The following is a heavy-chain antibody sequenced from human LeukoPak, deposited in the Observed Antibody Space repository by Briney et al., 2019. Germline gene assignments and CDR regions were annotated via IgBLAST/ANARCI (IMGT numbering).Heavy chain of an antibody. V-gene: IGHV1-69*13. Sequence: SVKVSCKASGGTFSSYAISWVRQAPGQGLEWMGGIIPIFGTPKYAQNFQGRVTITADESTSTAYMELISLRSEDTAVYYCAREDGSGSFQPQFDYWGLGTLVTVSS. D-gene: IGHD3-10*01. CDR2: IIPIFGTP. J-gene: IGHJ4*02. CDR3: AREDGSGSFQPQFDY. CDR1: GGTFSSYA.